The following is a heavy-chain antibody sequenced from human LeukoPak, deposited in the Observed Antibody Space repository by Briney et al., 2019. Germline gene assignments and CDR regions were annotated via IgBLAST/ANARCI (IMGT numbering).Heavy chain of an antibody. V-gene: IGHV1-18*01. CDR3: ARSYYGSQADY. D-gene: IGHD3-10*01. CDR2: ISAYNGNT. CDR1: GYTFTSYA. J-gene: IGHJ4*02. Sequence: GASVKVSCKASGYTFTSYAMHWVRQAPGQGLEWMGWISAYNGNTNYAQKLQGRVTMTTDTSTSTAYMELRSLRSDDTAVYYCARSYYGSQADYWGQGTLVTVSS.